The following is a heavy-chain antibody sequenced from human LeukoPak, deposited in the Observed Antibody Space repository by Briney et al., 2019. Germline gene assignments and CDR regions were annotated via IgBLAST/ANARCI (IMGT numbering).Heavy chain of an antibody. J-gene: IGHJ4*02. V-gene: IGHV1-2*02. CDR3: ARQLRFLEWLLNDY. Sequence: GASVKVSCKASGYTFTGYYMHWVRQAPGQRLEWMGWINPNSGGTNYAQKFQGRVTMTRDTSISTAYMELSRLRSDDTAVYYCARQLRFLEWLLNDYWGQGTLVTVSS. D-gene: IGHD3-3*01. CDR2: INPNSGGT. CDR1: GYTFTGYY.